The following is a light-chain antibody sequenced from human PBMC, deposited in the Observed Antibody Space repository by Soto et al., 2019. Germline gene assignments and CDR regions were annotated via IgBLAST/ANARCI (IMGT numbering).Light chain of an antibody. CDR2: DVS. Sequence: QSALTQPASVSGSPGQSITISCTGTSSDIGSFNFVSWYQQHPGKAPRLIIYDVSNRPSGVSNRFSGSKSGNTASLTISGLQAEDEADYYCSSYTSTVTRIFGGGTKVTVL. V-gene: IGLV2-14*03. CDR3: SSYTSTVTRI. CDR1: SSDIGSFNF. J-gene: IGLJ2*01.